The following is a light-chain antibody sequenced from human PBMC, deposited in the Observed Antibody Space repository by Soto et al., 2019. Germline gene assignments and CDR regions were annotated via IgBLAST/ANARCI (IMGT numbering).Light chain of an antibody. CDR3: QQRSNWPPIT. CDR2: DAS. V-gene: IGKV3-11*01. Sequence: EIVMTQSSATLSVSPGERGTLSCRASQNVSSYLAWYQQKPGQAPRLLIYDASSRATGIPARFSGSGSGTDFTLTISSLEPEDFAVYYCQQRSNWPPITFGQGTRLEIK. CDR1: QNVSSY. J-gene: IGKJ5*01.